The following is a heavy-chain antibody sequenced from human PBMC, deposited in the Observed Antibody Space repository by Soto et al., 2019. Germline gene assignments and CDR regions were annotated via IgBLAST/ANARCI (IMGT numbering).Heavy chain of an antibody. V-gene: IGHV4-59*01. J-gene: IGHJ6*03. Sequence: SETLSLTCTVSGGSISSYYWSWIRQPPGKGMEGNRYIYYSGSTNYNPSLKSRVTISVDTSKNQFSLKLSSVTAADTAVYYCARDRARYCSGGSCYSSYYYMDVWGKGTTVTVSS. CDR3: ARDRARYCSGGSCYSSYYYMDV. CDR1: GGSISSYY. CDR2: IYYSGST. D-gene: IGHD2-15*01.